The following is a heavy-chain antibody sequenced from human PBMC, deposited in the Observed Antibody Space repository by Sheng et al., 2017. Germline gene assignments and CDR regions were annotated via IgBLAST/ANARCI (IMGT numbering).Heavy chain of an antibody. Sequence: EVQLVESGGGLVKPGGSLRLSCAASGFTFSSYSMNWVRQAPGKGLEWVSSISSSSSYIYYADSVKGRFTISRDNAKNSLYLQMNSLRAEDTAVYYCARDANYDILTGYSGGPYYFDYWGQGTLVTVSS. CDR1: GFTFSSYS. CDR3: ARDANYDILTGYSGGPYYFDY. J-gene: IGHJ4*02. D-gene: IGHD3-9*01. CDR2: ISSSSSYI. V-gene: IGHV3-21*01.